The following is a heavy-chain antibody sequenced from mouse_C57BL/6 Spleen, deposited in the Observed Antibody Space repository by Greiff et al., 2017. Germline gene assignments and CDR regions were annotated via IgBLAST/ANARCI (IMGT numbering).Heavy chain of an antibody. V-gene: IGHV5-17*01. CDR3: ARYDNYYDVDY. J-gene: IGHJ4*01. CDR2: ISSGSSTI. Sequence: EVKLVESGGGLVKPGGSLKLSCAASGFTFSDYGMHWVRQAPEKGLEWVAYISSGSSTIYYADTVKGRFTISRDNDKNTLFLKKTSLRSEDRDVYYCARYDNYYDVDYWGQGTRVTVSS. D-gene: IGHD2-3*01. CDR1: GFTFSDYG.